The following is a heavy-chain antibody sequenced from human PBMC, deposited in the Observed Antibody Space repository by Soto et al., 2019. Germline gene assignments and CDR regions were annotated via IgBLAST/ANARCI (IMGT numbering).Heavy chain of an antibody. CDR2: IYTSGST. D-gene: IGHD6-6*01. V-gene: IGHV4-4*07. J-gene: IGHJ4*02. CDR3: AVVEYSSSSVDY. CDR1: GGSIRSYY. Sequence: SETLSLTCTVSGGSIRSYYWSWIRQPAGKVLEWIGRIYTSGSTNYNPSLKSRVTMSVDTSKSQFSLKLSSVTAADTAVYYCAVVEYSSSSVDYWGQGTLVPVSS.